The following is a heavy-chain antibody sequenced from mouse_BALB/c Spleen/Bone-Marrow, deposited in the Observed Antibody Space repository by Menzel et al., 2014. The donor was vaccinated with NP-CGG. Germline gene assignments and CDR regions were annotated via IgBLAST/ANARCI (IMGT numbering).Heavy chain of an antibody. CDR1: GYTFTSYW. J-gene: IGHJ4*01. CDR2: IDPSGSYT. Sequence: VQLQQSGAELVKPGASVKMSCKASGYTFTSYWMHWVRQRPGQGLEWIGTIDPSGSYTIYNQKFKGKATLTVDTSSSTAYMQLSSLTSEDSAVYYCTRRKSPYAMDYWGQGTSVTVSS. CDR3: TRRKSPYAMDY. D-gene: IGHD6-2*01. V-gene: IGHV1S127*01.